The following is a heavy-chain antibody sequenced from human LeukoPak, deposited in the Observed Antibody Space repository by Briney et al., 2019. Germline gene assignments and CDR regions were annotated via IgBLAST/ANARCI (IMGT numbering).Heavy chain of an antibody. Sequence: GGSLRLSCAASGFTVSSNYMSWVRQAPGKGLEWVSVIYSGGSTYYADSVKGRFTISRDNSNNRLHLQMNSLRVEDTAVYYCAKDDRSYASGSNDYWGQGTLVTVSS. CDR1: GFTVSSNY. CDR3: AKDDRSYASGSNDY. V-gene: IGHV3-66*01. CDR2: IYSGGST. D-gene: IGHD3-10*01. J-gene: IGHJ4*02.